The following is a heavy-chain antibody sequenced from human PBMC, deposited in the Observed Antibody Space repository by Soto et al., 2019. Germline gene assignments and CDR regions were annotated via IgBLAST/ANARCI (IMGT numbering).Heavy chain of an antibody. J-gene: IGHJ6*02. CDR2: TYYRSKWYN. V-gene: IGHV6-1*01. Sequence: SQTLSLTCAISGDSVSSNSAAWNWIRQSPSRGLEWLGRTYYRSKWYNDYAVSVKSRITINPDTSKNQFSLQLNSVTPEDTAVCYCARDKYCTNGVCYTGYYYYGMDVWGQGTTVTSP. CDR3: ARDKYCTNGVCYTGYYYYGMDV. D-gene: IGHD2-8*01. CDR1: GDSVSSNSAA.